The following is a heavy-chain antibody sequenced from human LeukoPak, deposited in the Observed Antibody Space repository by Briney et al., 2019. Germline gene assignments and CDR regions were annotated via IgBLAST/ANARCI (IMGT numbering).Heavy chain of an antibody. D-gene: IGHD1-26*01. J-gene: IGHJ4*02. CDR2: ISGSGGDT. CDR3: AKKGATTGDFDY. CDR1: GFTFSNFL. Sequence: PGGSLRLSCAASGFTFSNFLMIWVRQAPGKGPEWVSAISGSGGDTYYADSVKGRFTISRDNSKNTLYLQMSSLRAEDTAVYYCAKKGATTGDFDYWGQGTLVTVSS. V-gene: IGHV3-23*01.